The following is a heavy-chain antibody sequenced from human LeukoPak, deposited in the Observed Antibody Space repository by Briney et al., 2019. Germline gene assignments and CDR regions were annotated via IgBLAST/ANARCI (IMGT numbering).Heavy chain of an antibody. V-gene: IGHV4-34*01. Sequence: PSETLSLSCAVYGESFSGYYWSWIRQPPGKGLEWIGEINHTGSTNNTPSLKSRVTLSVDTSRKQFSLKVSSVSAADTAVYYCARGLGAVRFGSWGEGTLVTVSS. CDR3: ARGLGAVRFGS. CDR2: INHTGST. D-gene: IGHD3-10*01. J-gene: IGHJ4*02. CDR1: GESFSGYY.